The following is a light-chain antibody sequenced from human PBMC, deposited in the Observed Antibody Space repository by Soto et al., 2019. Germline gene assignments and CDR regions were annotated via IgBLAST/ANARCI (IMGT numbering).Light chain of an antibody. V-gene: IGKV3D-20*02. CDR2: AIS. CDR1: QSVTSNY. Sequence: IVLTQSPGTLSLSPGESAALSCRASQSVTSNYLVWYRQKPGQAPRLLIYAISSRAAGIPDRFSGSGSGTDFTLTITRLEPEDSAVYYCQQHSNSPWTFGQGTKVDIK. CDR3: QQHSNSPWT. J-gene: IGKJ1*01.